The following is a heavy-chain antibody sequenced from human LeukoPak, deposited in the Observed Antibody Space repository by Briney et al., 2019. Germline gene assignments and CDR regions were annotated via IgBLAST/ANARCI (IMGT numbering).Heavy chain of an antibody. CDR2: ISSSSTTI. CDR1: GFTFSSCS. Sequence: QSGGSLRLSCAASGFTFSSCSMNWVRQAPGKGLDWVSYISSSSTTIYYADSVKGRFTISRDNAKNSLYLQMNSLRAEDTAVYYCAREGIIAAADYWGQGTLVTVSS. V-gene: IGHV3-48*01. J-gene: IGHJ4*02. D-gene: IGHD6-13*01. CDR3: AREGIIAAADY.